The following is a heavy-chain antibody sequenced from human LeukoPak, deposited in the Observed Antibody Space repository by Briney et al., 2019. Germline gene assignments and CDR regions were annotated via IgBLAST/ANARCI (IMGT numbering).Heavy chain of an antibody. CDR3: ARGGVRSTMIVVVMDDAFDI. J-gene: IGHJ3*02. V-gene: IGHV1-18*01. Sequence: ASVKVSCKASGYTFTSYGISWVRQAPGQGLEWMGWISAYNGNTNYAQKLQGRVTMTTDTSTSTAYMELRSLRSDDTAVYYCARGGVRSTMIVVVMDDAFDIWGQGTMVTVSS. CDR1: GYTFTSYG. D-gene: IGHD3-22*01. CDR2: ISAYNGNT.